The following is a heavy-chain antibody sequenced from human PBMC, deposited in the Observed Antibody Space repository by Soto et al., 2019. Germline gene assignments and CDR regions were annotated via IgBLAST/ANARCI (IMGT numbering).Heavy chain of an antibody. Sequence: QVQLKESGPGLVKPSDTLALTCAVSGYSISSSNWWGWIRQPPGKGLEWIEYIDYSGTTYYNPSLKSRVTMSVATSKHQFARKLTSVTAVDTVVYYWARREIQGPIDYWGQGTLVTVSS. CDR3: ARREIQGPIDY. CDR1: GYSISSSNW. V-gene: IGHV4-28*01. CDR2: IDYSGTT. D-gene: IGHD1-26*01. J-gene: IGHJ4*02.